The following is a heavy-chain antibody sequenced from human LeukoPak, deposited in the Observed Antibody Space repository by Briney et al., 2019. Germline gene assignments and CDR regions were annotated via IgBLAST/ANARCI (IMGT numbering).Heavy chain of an antibody. CDR1: GYSISSGYY. CDR3: ARLNERLEGAIDY. CDR2: IYYSGST. J-gene: IGHJ4*02. D-gene: IGHD1-26*01. V-gene: IGHV4-38-2*02. Sequence: KSSETLSLTCTVSGYSISSGYYRGWIRQPPGKGLEWIGSIYYSGSTYYNPALKSRVTISVDTSKNQFSLKLSSVTAADTAVYYCARLNERLEGAIDYWGQGTLVTVSS.